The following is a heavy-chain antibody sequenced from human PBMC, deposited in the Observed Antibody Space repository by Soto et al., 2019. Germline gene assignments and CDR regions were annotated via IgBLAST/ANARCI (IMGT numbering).Heavy chain of an antibody. CDR1: GGSISSYY. CDR3: ARAAYYYDSSGYYNWFDP. CDR2: IYYSGST. J-gene: IGHJ5*02. Sequence: SETLSLTCTVSGGSISSYYWSWIRQPPGKGLEWIGYIYYSGSTNYNPSLKSRVTISVDTSKNQFSLKLSSVTAADTAVYYCARAAYYYDSSGYYNWFDPWGQGTLVTVSS. V-gene: IGHV4-59*01. D-gene: IGHD3-22*01.